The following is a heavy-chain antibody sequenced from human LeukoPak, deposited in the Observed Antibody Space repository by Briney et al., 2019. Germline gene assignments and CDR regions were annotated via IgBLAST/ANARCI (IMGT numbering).Heavy chain of an antibody. V-gene: IGHV3-73*01. D-gene: IGHD3-16*01. J-gene: IGHJ6*03. CDR2: IRSKGNNYAT. CDR3: AKEGASLLGSLGGGRQHYYYYYMDV. CDR1: GFTFSGSA. Sequence: GGSLRLSCAASGFTFSGSAMHWVRQASGKGLEWVGHIRSKGNNYATAYAASVKGRFTISRDNAKNSLYLQMNSLRAEDTAVYYCAKEGASLLGSLGGGRQHYYYYYMDVWGKGTTVTVSS.